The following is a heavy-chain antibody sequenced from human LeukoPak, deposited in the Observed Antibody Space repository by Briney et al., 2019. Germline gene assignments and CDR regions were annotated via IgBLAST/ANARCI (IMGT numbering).Heavy chain of an antibody. D-gene: IGHD3-10*01. J-gene: IGHJ5*02. CDR2: IYTSGNT. V-gene: IGHV4-4*07. Sequence: SETLSLTCTVSGDSISSYYWSWIRQPAGKGLEWIGRIYTSGNTNYNPSLKSRVTMSVDTPKNQFSLKLSSVTAADTAVYYCARGPFTLIRGPYNWFDPWGQGTLVTVS. CDR1: GDSISSYY. CDR3: ARGPFTLIRGPYNWFDP.